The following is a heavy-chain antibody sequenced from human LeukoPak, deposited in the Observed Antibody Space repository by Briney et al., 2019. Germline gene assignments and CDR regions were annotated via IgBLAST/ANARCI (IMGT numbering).Heavy chain of an antibody. CDR2: ISSSCSTI. J-gene: IGHJ4*02. CDR1: GFTFSHYY. V-gene: IGHV3-11*01. Sequence: PGGSQRLSCAASGFTFSHYYMSWIRQAPGKGLEWVSYISSSCSTIYYAHSVKGRFTITRANAKNSMYLQMNSLRAEDTAVYYCASGGPASGSYYRYFDYWGQGTLVTVSS. CDR3: ASGGPASGSYYRYFDY. D-gene: IGHD1-26*01.